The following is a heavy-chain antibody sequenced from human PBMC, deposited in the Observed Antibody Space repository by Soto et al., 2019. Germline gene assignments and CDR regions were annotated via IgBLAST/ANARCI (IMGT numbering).Heavy chain of an antibody. V-gene: IGHV1-69*13. Sequence: ASVKVSCKASGGTFSSYAISWVRQAPGQGLEWMGGIIPIFGTANYAQKFQGRVTITADESTSTAYMELSSLRSEDTAVYYCARDQGPDYYDSSGYYYPLDYWGQGTLVTVSS. D-gene: IGHD3-22*01. CDR2: IIPIFGTA. CDR3: ARDQGPDYYDSSGYYYPLDY. CDR1: GGTFSSYA. J-gene: IGHJ4*02.